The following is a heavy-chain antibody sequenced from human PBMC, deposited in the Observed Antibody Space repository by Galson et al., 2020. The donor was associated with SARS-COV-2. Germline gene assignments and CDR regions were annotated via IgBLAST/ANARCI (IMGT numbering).Heavy chain of an antibody. Sequence: GESLKISCPASGFTVSGNSMSWVRQAPGKGLEWVSVKFSDFSTHYADSVKGRFTISRDKSKNTVFLEMNNLRVEDTAVYYCARDVGSGWYKGSLDIWGQGTMVTVSS. V-gene: IGHV3-53*01. D-gene: IGHD6-19*01. CDR3: ARDVGSGWYKGSLDI. CDR2: KFSDFST. CDR1: GFTVSGNS. J-gene: IGHJ3*02.